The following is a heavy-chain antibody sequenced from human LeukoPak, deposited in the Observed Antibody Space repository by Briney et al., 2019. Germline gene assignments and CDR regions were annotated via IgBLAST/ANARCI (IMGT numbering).Heavy chain of an antibody. CDR3: AAMGYDSSGYYSFDY. CDR2: IIPILGIA. V-gene: IGHV1-69*04. J-gene: IGHJ4*02. CDR1: GGTFSSYA. D-gene: IGHD3-22*01. Sequence: SVKVSCKASGGTFSSYAISWVRQAPGQGLEWMGRIIPILGIANYTQKFQGRVTITADKSTSTAYMELSSLRSEDTAVYYCAAMGYDSSGYYSFDYWGQGTLVTVSS.